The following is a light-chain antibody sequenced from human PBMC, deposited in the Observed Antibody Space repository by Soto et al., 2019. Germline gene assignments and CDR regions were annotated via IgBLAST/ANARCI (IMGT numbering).Light chain of an antibody. J-gene: IGKJ5*01. Sequence: EVVLTQSPATRSLSAGKRASLSFRASQDVGSRLAWYQQKPGQPPRLLIYDASNRATGIPARFSGSGSGTDFVLTISSLESEDLAVYYCHQRRSWPLTFGQGTRLEIK. CDR2: DAS. CDR3: HQRRSWPLT. V-gene: IGKV3-11*01. CDR1: QDVGSR.